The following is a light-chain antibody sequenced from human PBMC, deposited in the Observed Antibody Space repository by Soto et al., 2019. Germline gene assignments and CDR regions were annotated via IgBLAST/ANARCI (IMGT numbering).Light chain of an antibody. CDR1: SGSVSSSYY. CDR2: STN. Sequence: QTVVTQEPSFSVSPGGTVTLTCGLSSGSVSSSYYPSWYQQTPGQAPRTLIYSTNTRSSGVPDRFSGSILGDKAALTITGAQADDESDYYCVLYMGSGRGYVFGTGTKVTVL. V-gene: IGLV8-61*01. J-gene: IGLJ1*01. CDR3: VLYMGSGRGYV.